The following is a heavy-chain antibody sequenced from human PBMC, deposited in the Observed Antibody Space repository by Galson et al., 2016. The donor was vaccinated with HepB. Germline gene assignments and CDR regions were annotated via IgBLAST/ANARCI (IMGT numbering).Heavy chain of an antibody. J-gene: IGHJ3*02. Sequence: EPLSLTCAVSGASISRNAWWSWVRQPPGKRLEWIGEVFYSGLTYYNPSLKSRVTMSVDESQNLFSLKLMSVTAADTAVFYCASYFVQSWVGSDAFDTWGQGTLVPVSS. CDR3: ASYFVQSWVGSDAFDT. CDR2: VFYSGLT. CDR1: GASISRNAW. V-gene: IGHV4-4*02. D-gene: IGHD3-10*01.